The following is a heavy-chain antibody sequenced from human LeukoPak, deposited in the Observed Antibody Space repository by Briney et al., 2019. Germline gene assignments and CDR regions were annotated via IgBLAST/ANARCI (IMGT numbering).Heavy chain of an antibody. V-gene: IGHV1-46*01. J-gene: IGHJ5*02. CDR1: GYTFTSYY. CDR2: INPSGGST. D-gene: IGHD6-13*01. CDR3: ARVPMEQQLVPNWFDP. Sequence: ASVKVSCKASGYTFTSYYMHWVRQAPGQGLEWMGIINPSGGSTSYAQKFQGRVTMTRDTSTSTVYMELSSLRSEDTAVYYCARVPMEQQLVPNWFDPWGQGTLVTVAS.